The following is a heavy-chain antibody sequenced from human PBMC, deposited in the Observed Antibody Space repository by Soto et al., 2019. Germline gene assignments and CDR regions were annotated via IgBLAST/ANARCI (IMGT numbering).Heavy chain of an antibody. J-gene: IGHJ4*02. D-gene: IGHD3-3*01. CDR3: ATKWGFLEWLLSH. CDR2: IIPIFGTA. CDR1: GGTFSIYA. Sequence: SVKVSCKASGGTFSIYAISWVRQAPGQGLEWMGGIIPIFGTANYAQKFQGRVTITADESTSTAYMELSSLRSEDTAVYYCATKWGFLEWLLSHWGQGTLVTVSS. V-gene: IGHV1-69*13.